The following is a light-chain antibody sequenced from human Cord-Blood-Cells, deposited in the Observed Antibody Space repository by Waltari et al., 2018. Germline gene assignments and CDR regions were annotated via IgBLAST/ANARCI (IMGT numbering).Light chain of an antibody. V-gene: IGKV3-15*01. CDR3: QQYKNWPYT. CDR2: GAS. J-gene: IGKJ2*01. Sequence: EIVMPQSPATLYVSPGARATLSFRASQSVCSNLAGYQQKPCQSPRLLIYGASTRDTGIPVRGSGRESGTEFALTSSSRRSGDFAVYDCQQYKNWPYTLGQRTKLESK. CDR1: QSVCSN.